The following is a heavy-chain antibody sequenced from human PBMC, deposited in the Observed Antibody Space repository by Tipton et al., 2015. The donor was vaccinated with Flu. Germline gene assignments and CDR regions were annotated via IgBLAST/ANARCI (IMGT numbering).Heavy chain of an antibody. D-gene: IGHD3-16*01. CDR1: GYTFTSYG. J-gene: IGHJ4*02. CDR3: ARAFTCYDYFWAEFFFDY. Sequence: QLVQSGAEVKKPGASVKVSCKASGYTFTSYGISWVRLAPGQGLEWMGWISAYNGNTNYAQKLQGRVTMTTDTSTSTAYLVLRSLSSDYTALFFCARAFTCYDYFWAEFFFDYWGQGTLVSVSS. V-gene: IGHV1-18*01. CDR2: ISAYNGNT.